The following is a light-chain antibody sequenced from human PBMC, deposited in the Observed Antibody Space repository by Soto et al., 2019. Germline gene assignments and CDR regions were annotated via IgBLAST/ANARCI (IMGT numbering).Light chain of an antibody. CDR1: KGLRSS. V-gene: IGKV3-11*01. CDR2: NAS. CDR3: QQRSNWPPYT. J-gene: IGKJ2*01. Sequence: EFVLTQSQPPRSLFPGEKAPLSCRPSKGLRSSLAWYQQKPGQAPGLLIFNASNRATGIPARFSGSGSGTDFTLTISSLEPEDFAVYYCQQRSNWPPYTFGQGTKLEIK.